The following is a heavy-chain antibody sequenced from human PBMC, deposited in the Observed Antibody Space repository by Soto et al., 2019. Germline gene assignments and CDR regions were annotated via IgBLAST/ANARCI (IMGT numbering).Heavy chain of an antibody. CDR2: IIPIFGTP. CDR1: GGSFRSFA. J-gene: IGHJ5*02. CDR3: AKGNSGTNWFDP. Sequence: QVQLVQSGAEMKRPGSSVKVSCKASGGSFRSFAINWVRQAPGQGLEWMGRIIPIFGTPNYAHKFQGRVMFTADESTRTAYMALSSLRSEDTAVYYCAKGNSGTNWFDPWGQGTLVTVSS. D-gene: IGHD2-15*01. V-gene: IGHV1-69*01.